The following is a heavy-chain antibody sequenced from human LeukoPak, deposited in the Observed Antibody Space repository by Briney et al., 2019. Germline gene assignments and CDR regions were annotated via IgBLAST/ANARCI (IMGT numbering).Heavy chain of an antibody. V-gene: IGHV4-34*01. CDR2: INHSGST. D-gene: IGHD3-10*01. J-gene: IGHJ4*02. CDR1: GGSFSGYY. Sequence: SETLSLTCAVYGGSFSGYYWSWIRQPPRKGLEWIGEINHSGSTNYNPSLKSRVTISVDTSKNQFSLKLSSVTAADTAVYYCARVGYGSGSRVDYWGQGTLVTVSS. CDR3: ARVGYGSGSRVDY.